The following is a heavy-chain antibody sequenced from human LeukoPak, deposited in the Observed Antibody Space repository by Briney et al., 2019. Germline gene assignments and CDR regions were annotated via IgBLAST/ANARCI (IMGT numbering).Heavy chain of an antibody. CDR1: GGSFCGYY. J-gene: IGHJ5*02. CDR3: ARGRGYSST. V-gene: IGHV4-34*01. Sequence: SETLSLTCAVYGGSFCGYYWSWILQPPGKGLEWIGEINHSGSTNYNPSLKSRVTISVDTSKNQFSLKLSSVTAADTAVYYCARGRGYSSTWGQGTLVTVSS. D-gene: IGHD6-13*01. CDR2: INHSGST.